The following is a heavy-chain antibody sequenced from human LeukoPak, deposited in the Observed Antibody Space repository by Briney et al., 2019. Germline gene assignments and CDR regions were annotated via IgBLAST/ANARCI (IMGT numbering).Heavy chain of an antibody. D-gene: IGHD7-27*01. CDR1: ADSISNSYY. CDR3: ARRGWGSEDY. V-gene: IGHV4-59*01. Sequence: KPSETLSLTCAVSADSISNSYYWSWIRQPPGKGLEWIGYIYYSGSTNYNPSLKSRVTISVDTSKNQFSLKLSSVTAADTAVYYCARRGWGSEDYWGQGTLVTVSS. J-gene: IGHJ4*02. CDR2: IYYSGST.